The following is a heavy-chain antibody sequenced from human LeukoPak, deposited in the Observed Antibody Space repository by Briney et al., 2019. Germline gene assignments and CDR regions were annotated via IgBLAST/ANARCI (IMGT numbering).Heavy chain of an antibody. CDR3: AKPLCPGQQLVGGDSQN. CDR1: GFTFDDYA. D-gene: IGHD6-13*01. J-gene: IGHJ1*01. CDR2: ISWNSGSI. V-gene: IGHV3-9*01. Sequence: GGSLRLSCAVSGFTFDDYAMHWVRQAPGKGLEWVSGISWNSGSIGYADSVKGRFTISRDNAKNSLYLQMNSLRAEDTALYYWAKPLCPGQQLVGGDSQNGGQATLVTFP.